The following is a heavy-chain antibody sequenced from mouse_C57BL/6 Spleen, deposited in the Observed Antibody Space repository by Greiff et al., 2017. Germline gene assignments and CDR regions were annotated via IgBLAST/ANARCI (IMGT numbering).Heavy chain of an antibody. CDR1: GYTFTDYE. Sequence: QVQLQQSGAELVRPGASVTLSCKASGYTFTDYEMHWVKQTPVHGLEWIGAIDPETGGTAYNQKFKGKAILTADKSSSTAYMELRSLTSEDSAVYFCTRDGNYGWFAYWGQGTLVTVSA. CDR2: IDPETGGT. J-gene: IGHJ3*01. D-gene: IGHD2-1*01. V-gene: IGHV1-15*01. CDR3: TRDGNYGWFAY.